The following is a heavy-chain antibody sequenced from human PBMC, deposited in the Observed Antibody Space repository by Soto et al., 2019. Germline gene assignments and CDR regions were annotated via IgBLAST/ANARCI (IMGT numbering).Heavy chain of an antibody. CDR3: ARTPYYYGSGSYYPDYYYYGMDV. CDR2: IYYSGST. V-gene: IGHV4-59*06. J-gene: IGHJ6*02. D-gene: IGHD3-10*01. Sequence: PSETLSLTCTVSGGSISSYYWSWIRQHPGKGLEWIGYIYYSGSTYYNPSLKSRVTISVDTSKNQFSLKLSSVTAADTAVYYCARTPYYYGSGSYYPDYYYYGMDVWGQGTTVTVSS. CDR1: GGSISSYY.